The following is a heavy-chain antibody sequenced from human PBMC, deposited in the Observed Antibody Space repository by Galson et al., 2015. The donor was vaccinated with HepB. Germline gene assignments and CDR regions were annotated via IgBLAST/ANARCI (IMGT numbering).Heavy chain of an antibody. V-gene: IGHV3-48*03. CDR3: AREQYSSTWYRGYYYYYGLDV. D-gene: IGHD6-13*01. CDR2: ISSSGSTK. CDR1: GFTFSSYE. Sequence: SLRLSCAASGFTFSSYEMNWVRQAPGKGLEWVSYISSSGSTKYYADSVKGRFTISRDNAKNSVYLQMNSLRAEDTAVYYCAREQYSSTWYRGYYYYYGLDVWGQGTTVTVSS. J-gene: IGHJ6*02.